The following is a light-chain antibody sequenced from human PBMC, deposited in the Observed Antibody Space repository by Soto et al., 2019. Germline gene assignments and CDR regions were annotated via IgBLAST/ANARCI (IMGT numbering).Light chain of an antibody. CDR3: QQYNNWPPRT. J-gene: IGKJ1*01. Sequence: EIVMTQSPASLSVSPGERATLCCGASQSVSSNLAWYQQKPGQAPRLLIYGASTRATGIPARFSGSGSGTEFTLTISSLQSEDFAVYYCQQYNNWPPRTFGQGTKVDIK. CDR1: QSVSSN. CDR2: GAS. V-gene: IGKV3-15*01.